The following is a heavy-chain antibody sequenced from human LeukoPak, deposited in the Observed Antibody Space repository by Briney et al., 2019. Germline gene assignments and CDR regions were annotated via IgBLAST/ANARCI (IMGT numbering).Heavy chain of an antibody. V-gene: IGHV5-51*01. CDR1: GYSFTSYW. CDR2: IYPGDSDT. D-gene: IGHD2-15*01. CDR3: ARRGRGYCSGGSCEGSEFDY. J-gene: IGHJ4*02. Sequence: GESLKISCKGSGYSFTSYWIGWVRQMPGKGLEWMGIIYPGDSDTRYSPSFQGQVTIPADKSISTAYLQWSSLKASDTAMYYCARRGRGYCSGGSCEGSEFDYWGQGTLVTVSS.